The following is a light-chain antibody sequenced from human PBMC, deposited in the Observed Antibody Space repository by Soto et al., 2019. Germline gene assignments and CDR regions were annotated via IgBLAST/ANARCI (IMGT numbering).Light chain of an antibody. J-gene: IGKJ1*01. CDR1: QSISIY. CDR3: QQSYNIPRAT. V-gene: IGKV1-39*01. CDR2: AAS. Sequence: EIQLTQSPASLSASVAYRVSITSRASQSISIYLNWYQQKPGKAPKVLIYAASSLQSGVPPRFSGSGSGTDFTLTISSLQPEDFATYFCQQSYNIPRATFGQGTKVDI.